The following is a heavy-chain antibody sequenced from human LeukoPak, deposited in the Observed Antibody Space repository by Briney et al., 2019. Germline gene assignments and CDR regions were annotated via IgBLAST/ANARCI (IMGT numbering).Heavy chain of an antibody. CDR3: ARHDYDFWSGYYYRYYGMDV. D-gene: IGHD3-3*01. J-gene: IGHJ6*02. Sequence: SETLSLTCAVSGGSISSSNWWSWVRQPPGKGLEWIGEIYHSGSTNYNPSLKSRVTISVDKSKNQFSLKLSSVTAADTAVYYCARHDYDFWSGYYYRYYGMDVWGQGTTVTVSS. CDR1: GGSISSSNW. V-gene: IGHV4-4*02. CDR2: IYHSGST.